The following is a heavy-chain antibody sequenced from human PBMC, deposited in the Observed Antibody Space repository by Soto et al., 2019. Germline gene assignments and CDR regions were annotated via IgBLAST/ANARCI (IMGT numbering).Heavy chain of an antibody. Sequence: SETLSLTCTVSGGSISSYYWSWIRQPPGKGLEWIGYIYYSGSTNYNPSLKSRVTISVDTSKNQFSLKLSSVTAADTAVYYCARDSIAARRPYYYYYGMDFWGQGTTVTVSS. D-gene: IGHD6-6*01. CDR1: GGSISSYY. J-gene: IGHJ6*02. CDR2: IYYSGST. CDR3: ARDSIAARRPYYYYYGMDF. V-gene: IGHV4-59*01.